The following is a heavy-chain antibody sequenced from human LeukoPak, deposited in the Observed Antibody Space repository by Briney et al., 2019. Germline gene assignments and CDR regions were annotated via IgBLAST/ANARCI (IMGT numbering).Heavy chain of an antibody. J-gene: IGHJ4*02. CDR2: ISGSGGST. V-gene: IGHV3-23*01. CDR3: AKDPPYLISAAGTLDY. CDR1: GFTFSSYA. D-gene: IGHD6-13*01. Sequence: PGGSLRLSCAASGFTFSSYAMSWVRQAPGKGLEWVSAISGSGGSTYYADSVKGRFTISRDNSKNTLYLQMNSLRAEDTAVYYCAKDPPYLISAAGTLDYWGQGTLVTVSS.